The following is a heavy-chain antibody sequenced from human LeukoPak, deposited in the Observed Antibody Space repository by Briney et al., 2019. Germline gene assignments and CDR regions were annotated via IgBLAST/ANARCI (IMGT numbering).Heavy chain of an antibody. V-gene: IGHV1-46*01. D-gene: IGHD3-10*01. CDR1: GYTFTSNY. J-gene: IGHJ4*02. CDR2: ISPSGGST. CDR3: ATPLWFGELLYDY. Sequence: ASVKVSCKAFGYTFTSNYMHWVRQAPGQGPEWMGVISPSGGSTTYAQKFQGRVTLTRDMSTSTDYLELSSLRSDDTAVYYCATPLWFGELLYDYWGQETLVTVSS.